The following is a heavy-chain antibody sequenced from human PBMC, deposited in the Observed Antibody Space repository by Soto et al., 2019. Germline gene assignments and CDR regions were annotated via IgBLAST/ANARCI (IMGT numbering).Heavy chain of an antibody. CDR2: FFSNDEK. J-gene: IGHJ4*02. Sequence: QVTLKESGPVLVKPTETLTLTCTFSGFSLSNARMGVSWIRQPPGKALEWLAHFFSNDEKSYSTYLKSRLTSSREASKGQVVRTMTSMDAGDTATYYCARIGYSSGGYQRWGQGTLVTVSS. D-gene: IGHD6-19*01. CDR1: GFSLSNARMG. V-gene: IGHV2-26*01. CDR3: ARIGYSSGGYQR.